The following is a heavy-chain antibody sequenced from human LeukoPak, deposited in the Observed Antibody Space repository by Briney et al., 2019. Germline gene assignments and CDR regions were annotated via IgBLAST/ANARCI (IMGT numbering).Heavy chain of an antibody. CDR2: ISAYNGNT. CDR3: AGDMTTVDFDY. D-gene: IGHD4-23*01. Sequence: ASVKVSCKASGYIFSICGISWVRQAPGQGLEWMGWISAYNGNTNYAQKLQGRVTMTTDTSTSTAYMELRSLRSDDTAVYYCAGDMTTVDFDYWGQGTLVTVSS. CDR1: GYIFSICG. J-gene: IGHJ4*02. V-gene: IGHV1-18*01.